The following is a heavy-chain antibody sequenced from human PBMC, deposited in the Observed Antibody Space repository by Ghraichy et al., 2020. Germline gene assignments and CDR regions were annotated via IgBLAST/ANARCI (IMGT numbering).Heavy chain of an antibody. CDR1: GYTVTTYG. V-gene: IGHV1-18*01. Sequence: ASVKVSCKASGYTVTTYGISWVRQAPGQRLEWMGWISAYNGNTNYAQKLQGRVTMTTDTSTSTAYMELRSLRSDDTAVYYCAREGFGELPPPEDHYYYYMDVWGKGTTVTV. CDR3: AREGFGELPPPEDHYYYYMDV. J-gene: IGHJ6*03. CDR2: ISAYNGNT. D-gene: IGHD3-10*01.